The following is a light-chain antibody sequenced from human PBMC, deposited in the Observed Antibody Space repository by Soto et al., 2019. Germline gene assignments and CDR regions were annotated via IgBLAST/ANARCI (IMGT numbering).Light chain of an antibody. Sequence: QSVLTQPPSVSGAPGQRVTISCTGSSSNIGAGYDLHWYQQLPGTAPKLLIYDDNNRPSGVPDRFSGSKSGTSASLAITGREAEDEADYYCQSYDSSLSGYVVGTGTKVTVL. CDR2: DDN. J-gene: IGLJ1*01. CDR1: SSNIGAGYD. V-gene: IGLV1-40*01. CDR3: QSYDSSLSGYV.